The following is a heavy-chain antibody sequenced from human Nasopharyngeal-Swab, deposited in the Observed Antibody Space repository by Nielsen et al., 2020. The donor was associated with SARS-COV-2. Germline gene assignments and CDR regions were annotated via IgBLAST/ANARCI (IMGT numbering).Heavy chain of an antibody. J-gene: IGHJ6*02. Sequence: GGSLRLSCAASGFTSSNYSMNWVRQAPGKGLEWVSSISSSTSYIYYADSVKGRFTISRDNAKNSLYLQMNSLRAEDTAVYYCARDGFGESPYYYYYGMDVWGQGTTVTVSS. V-gene: IGHV3-21*01. D-gene: IGHD3-10*01. CDR1: GFTSSNYS. CDR2: ISSSTSYI. CDR3: ARDGFGESPYYYYYGMDV.